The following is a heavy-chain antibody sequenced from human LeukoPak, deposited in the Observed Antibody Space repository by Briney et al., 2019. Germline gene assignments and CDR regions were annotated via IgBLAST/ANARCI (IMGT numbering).Heavy chain of an antibody. D-gene: IGHD3-3*01. Sequence: SVKVSCKASGFSFTGSVIQWVRQARGQRLEWIGWIVVGSGNTNYAQKFQERVTMTRDMSTSTVYMELSSLRSEDTAVYYCAREGAAGTLTTYDFWSGYHYYFDYWGQGTLVTVSS. CDR3: AREGAAGTLTTYDFWSGYHYYFDY. J-gene: IGHJ4*02. V-gene: IGHV1-58*02. CDR2: IVVGSGNT. CDR1: GFSFTGSV.